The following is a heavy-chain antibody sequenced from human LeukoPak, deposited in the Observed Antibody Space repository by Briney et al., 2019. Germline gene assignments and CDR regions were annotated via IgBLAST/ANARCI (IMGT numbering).Heavy chain of an antibody. V-gene: IGHV4-34*01. D-gene: IGHD3-22*01. Sequence: SETLSLTCAVYGGSFSGYYWSWIRQPPGKGLEWIGEINHSGSTNYNPSLKSRVTISVDTSKNQFSLKLSSVTAADTAVYYCASTPRTYYYDSSGYYYDYWGQGTLVTVSS. CDR2: INHSGST. J-gene: IGHJ4*02. CDR3: ASTPRTYYYDSSGYYYDY. CDR1: GGSFSGYY.